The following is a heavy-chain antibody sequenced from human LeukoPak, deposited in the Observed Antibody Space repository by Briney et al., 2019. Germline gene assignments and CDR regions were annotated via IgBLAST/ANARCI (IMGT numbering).Heavy chain of an antibody. J-gene: IGHJ4*02. CDR1: GGTFSSYA. D-gene: IGHD2-21*02. CDR3: ARDRGRYCGGDCYSPPFDY. V-gene: IGHV1-69*04. CDR2: IIPILGIA. Sequence: SVKVSCKASGGTFSSYAISWVRQAPGQGLEWMGRIIPILGIANYAQKFQGRVTITADKSTSTAYMELSSLRSEDTAVYYCARDRGRYCGGDCYSPPFDYWGQGTLVTVSS.